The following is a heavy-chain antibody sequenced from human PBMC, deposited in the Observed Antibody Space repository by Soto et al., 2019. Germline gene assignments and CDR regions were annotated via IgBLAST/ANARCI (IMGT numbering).Heavy chain of an antibody. Sequence: QVQLVESGGGVVQPGRTLRLACAAAGFTFSSYGMHWVRQAPGKGLEWVAVIWYDGSNNYYADSVKGRFTISRDNSKNTLYLQMNSLRAEDTAVYYCARDPVFWRCYYTRGGGFDYCGQGTLVTVSS. CDR2: IWYDGSNN. CDR1: GFTFSSYG. J-gene: IGHJ4*02. V-gene: IGHV3-33*01. D-gene: IGHD3-3*01. CDR3: ARDPVFWRCYYTRGGGFDY.